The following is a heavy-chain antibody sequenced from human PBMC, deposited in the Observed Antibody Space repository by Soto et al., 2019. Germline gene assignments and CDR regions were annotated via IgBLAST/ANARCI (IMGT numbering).Heavy chain of an antibody. V-gene: IGHV3-48*01. J-gene: IGHJ4*02. CDR2: ISSSSSTI. D-gene: IGHD5-18*01. CDR1: GFTFSSYS. Sequence: PGGSLRLSCAASGFTFSSYSMNWVRQAPGKGLEWVSYISSSSSTIYYADSVKGRFTISVDKSKNHFSLNLISVTAADTAVYYCARAARGYSYFDYWGQGTLVTVSS. CDR3: ARAARGYSYFDY.